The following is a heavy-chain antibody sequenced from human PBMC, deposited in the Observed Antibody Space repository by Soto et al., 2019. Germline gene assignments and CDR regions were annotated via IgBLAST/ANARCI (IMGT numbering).Heavy chain of an antibody. J-gene: IGHJ4*02. CDR3: ARHGAAIWLGY. V-gene: IGHV5-10-1*01. Sequence: GESLKISCKTSGYTFSGHWISWVRQVPGKGLQWMGNIDPSDSYINYNPAFRGHVTFSVDKSNSTAYLHWRSLGPSGTAIYYCARHGAAIWLGYWGQGTLVTVSS. CDR2: IDPSDSYI. D-gene: IGHD6-19*01. CDR1: GYTFSGHW.